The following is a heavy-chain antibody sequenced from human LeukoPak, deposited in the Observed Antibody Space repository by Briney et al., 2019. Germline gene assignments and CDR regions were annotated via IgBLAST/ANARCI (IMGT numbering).Heavy chain of an antibody. D-gene: IGHD6-13*01. Sequence: SGTLSLTCAVSGGSISSSNWWSWVRQPPGKGLEWIGEIYHSGSTNYNPSLKSRVTISVDKSKNQFSLKLSSVTAADTAVYYCASRMAAAGTDFDYWGQGTLVTVSS. J-gene: IGHJ4*02. CDR1: GGSISSSNW. V-gene: IGHV4-4*02. CDR2: IYHSGST. CDR3: ASRMAAAGTDFDY.